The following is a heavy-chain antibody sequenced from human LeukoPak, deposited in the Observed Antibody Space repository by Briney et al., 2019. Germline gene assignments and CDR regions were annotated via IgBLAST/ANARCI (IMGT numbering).Heavy chain of an antibody. D-gene: IGHD1-26*01. CDR2: ISGSGSSI. J-gene: IGHJ4*02. V-gene: IGHV3-11*01. Sequence: GGSLRLSCAASGFTFSDYYMSWICQAPGKGLEWVSYISGSGSSIYYADSVKGRFTISRDNAKNSLDLQMNSLGAEDTAVYYCARRSGSYQADFDYWGQGTLVTVSS. CDR1: GFTFSDYY. CDR3: ARRSGSYQADFDY.